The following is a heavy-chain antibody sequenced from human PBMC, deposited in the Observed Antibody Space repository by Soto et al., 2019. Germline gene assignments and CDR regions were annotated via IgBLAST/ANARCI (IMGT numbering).Heavy chain of an antibody. D-gene: IGHD1-1*01. CDR1: GYSISSAYY. V-gene: IGHV4-38-2*01. CDR2: VYNSGST. CDR3: ASSGTTTPPFSKQ. J-gene: IGHJ4*02. Sequence: PSETLSLTCVVSGYSISSAYYCGWIRQPPGKGLEWIGSVYNSGSTYYNPSLKSRVTISVDTSKNYFSLTLRSVAAADSAVYYCASSGTTTPPFSKQWGQGNLVTVSS.